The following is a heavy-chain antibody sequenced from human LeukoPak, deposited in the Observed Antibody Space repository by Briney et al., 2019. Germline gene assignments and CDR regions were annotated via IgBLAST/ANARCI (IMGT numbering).Heavy chain of an antibody. Sequence: GGSLRLSCAASGFTVGSNYMSWVRQAPGKGLEWVSLIYSGGSTYYADSVKGRFTISRDNSKNTLYLQMNSLRAEDTALYYCARQKFGELSYDAFDIWGQGTMVTVSS. D-gene: IGHD3-10*01. J-gene: IGHJ3*02. CDR3: ARQKFGELSYDAFDI. CDR1: GFTVGSNY. CDR2: IYSGGST. V-gene: IGHV3-53*01.